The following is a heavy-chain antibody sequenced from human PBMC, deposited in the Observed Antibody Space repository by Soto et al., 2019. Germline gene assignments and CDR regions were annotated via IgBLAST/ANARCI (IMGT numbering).Heavy chain of an antibody. J-gene: IGHJ4*02. Sequence: QVQLVESGGGVVQPGKSLRLSCAASGFAFRSHGMHWVRQAPGKGLEWLAVIVYDGSEKFYADSVEGRFTISRDNSKNTLYLEMSGLRAEDTAIYYCARDDLYDDNGPDSWGQGTRVTVSS. CDR1: GFAFRSHG. V-gene: IGHV3-30*19. CDR3: ARDDLYDDNGPDS. D-gene: IGHD3-22*01. CDR2: IVYDGSEK.